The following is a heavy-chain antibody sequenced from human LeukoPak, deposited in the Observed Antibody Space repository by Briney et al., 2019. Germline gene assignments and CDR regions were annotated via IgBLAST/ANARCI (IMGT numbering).Heavy chain of an antibody. CDR2: IYYSGST. CDR3: ARGLQRITWAFGI. D-gene: IGHD3-3*01. J-gene: IGHJ3*02. V-gene: IGHV4-59*01. CDR1: GGSISSYY. Sequence: KPSETLSLTCTVSGGSISSYYWSWIRQPPGKGLEWIGYIYYSGSTNYNPSLKSRVTISVDTSKNQFSLKLSSVTAADTAVYYCARGLQRITWAFGIWGQGTMVTVSS.